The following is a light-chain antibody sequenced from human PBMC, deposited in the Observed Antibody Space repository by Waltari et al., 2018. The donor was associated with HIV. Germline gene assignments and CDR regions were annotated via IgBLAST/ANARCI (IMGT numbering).Light chain of an antibody. Sequence: QSVLTQPPSVSGAPGQRVTITCTGSSSNIGAGCDGHGYQQVPGPAPKLLIYGTSNRPSGVPDRFSGSKSGTSASLAITGLQAEDEADYYCQSYDSSLSGAVFGGGTQLTVL. CDR2: GTS. J-gene: IGLJ7*01. CDR1: SSNIGAGCD. V-gene: IGLV1-40*01. CDR3: QSYDSSLSGAV.